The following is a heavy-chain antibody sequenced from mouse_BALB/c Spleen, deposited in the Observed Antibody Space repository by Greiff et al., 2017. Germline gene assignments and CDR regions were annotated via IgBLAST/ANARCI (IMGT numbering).Heavy chain of an antibody. J-gene: IGHJ3*01. Sequence: EVQRVESGGGLVQPGGSLRLSCATSGFTFTDDYMSWVRQPPGKALEWLGFIRNKANGYTTEYSASVKGRFTISRDNSQSILYLQMNTLRAEDSATYYGARDGGNSRWFAYWGQGTLVTVSA. D-gene: IGHD2-1*01. CDR2: IRNKANGYTT. CDR3: ARDGGNSRWFAY. CDR1: GFTFTDDY. V-gene: IGHV7-3*02.